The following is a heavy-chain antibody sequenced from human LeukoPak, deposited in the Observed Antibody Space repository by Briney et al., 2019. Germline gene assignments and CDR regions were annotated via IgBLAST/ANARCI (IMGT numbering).Heavy chain of an antibody. CDR1: GFTFSSYG. Sequence: GGSLRLSCAASGFTFSSYGMHWVRQAPGKGLEWVAVTSYDGGNKYYADSVKGRFTISRDNSKNTVDLQMNSLRAEDTAVYYCAKDAAAVAGRGTYYYYYMDVWGKGTTVTVSS. D-gene: IGHD6-19*01. J-gene: IGHJ6*03. CDR3: AKDAAAVAGRGTYYYYYMDV. V-gene: IGHV3-30*18. CDR2: TSYDGGNK.